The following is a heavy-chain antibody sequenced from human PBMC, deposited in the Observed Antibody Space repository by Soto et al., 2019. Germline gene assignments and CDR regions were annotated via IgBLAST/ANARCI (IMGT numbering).Heavy chain of an antibody. CDR1: GYTFTNYG. CDR2: ISAHNGNT. V-gene: IGHV1-18*01. J-gene: IGHJ4*02. CDR3: ARGRYGDY. Sequence: QVHLVKSGAEVKKPGASVKVSCKASGYTFTNYGITWLRQAPGQGLEWMGWISAHNGNTDYAQKLQGRVIVTRDTSTSTAYMELRSLICDDTAVYYCARGRYGDYWGQGALVTVSS. D-gene: IGHD1-1*01.